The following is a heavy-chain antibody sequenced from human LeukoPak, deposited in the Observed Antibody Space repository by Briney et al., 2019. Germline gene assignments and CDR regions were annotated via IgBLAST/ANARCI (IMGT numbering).Heavy chain of an antibody. CDR3: AKEDYGDYSDYYYGMDV. CDR1: GFTFSSYG. V-gene: IGHV3-30*18. CDR2: ISYDGSNK. D-gene: IGHD4-17*01. Sequence: PGRSLRLSCAASGFTFSSYGMHWVRQAPGKGLEWVAVISYDGSNKYYADSVKGRFTISRDNSKNTLYLQMNSLRAEDTAVYYCAKEDYGDYSDYYYGMDVWGQGTTVTVSS. J-gene: IGHJ6*02.